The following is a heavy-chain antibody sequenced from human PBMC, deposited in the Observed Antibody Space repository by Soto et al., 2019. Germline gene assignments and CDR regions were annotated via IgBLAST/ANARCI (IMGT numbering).Heavy chain of an antibody. CDR1: GFSLRTSGVG. D-gene: IGHD6-19*01. V-gene: IGHV2-5*01. CDR3: AKSGSSGWYGWFDP. Sequence: SGPTLVNPTQTLTLTCIFSGFSLRTSGVGVGWIRQPPGKALEWLGFIYWNDDRRYSPSLKSRLTITKDTSKNQVVLTMTNMDPVDTATYYCAKSGSSGWYGWFDPWGQGTLVTVSS. CDR2: IYWNDDR. J-gene: IGHJ5*02.